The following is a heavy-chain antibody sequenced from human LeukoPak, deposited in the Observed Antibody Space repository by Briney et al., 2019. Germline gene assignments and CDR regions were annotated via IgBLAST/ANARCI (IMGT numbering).Heavy chain of an antibody. D-gene: IGHD4-17*01. J-gene: IGHJ4*02. CDR3: ARSEGTVTTH. CDR2: IYYSGST. Sequence: SETLSLTCTVSGGSISSTIYYWGWIRQPPGKGLEWIGSIYYSGSTNYNPSLKSRVTISVDTSKNQFSLKLSSVTAADTAVYYCARSEGTVTTHWGQGTLVTVSS. CDR1: GGSISSTIYY. V-gene: IGHV4-39*07.